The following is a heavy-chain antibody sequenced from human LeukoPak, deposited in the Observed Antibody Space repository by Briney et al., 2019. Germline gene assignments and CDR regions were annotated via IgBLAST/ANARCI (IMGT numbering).Heavy chain of an antibody. Sequence: GLSESVFCSASGYIFTNYSMLWAPQARGQGLEWMGWINAGNGNTKYSENFQGRVTITRDTSASTAYMELSSLRSEDTAVYYCGRDTYWYFDLWGRGTLVTVAS. V-gene: IGHV1-3*01. CDR2: INAGNGNT. CDR1: GYIFTNYS. J-gene: IGHJ2*01. CDR3: GRDTYWYFDL.